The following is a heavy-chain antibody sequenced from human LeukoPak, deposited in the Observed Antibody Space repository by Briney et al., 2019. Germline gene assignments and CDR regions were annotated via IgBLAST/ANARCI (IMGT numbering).Heavy chain of an antibody. J-gene: IGHJ3*02. V-gene: IGHV1-2*06. CDR2: INPNSGGT. CDR1: GYAVTGYY. CDR3: ARDRLIDYVRAFDI. D-gene: IGHD4-17*01. Sequence: GASVKVSFKASGYAVTGYYMHWVRQAPGQGLEWMGRINPNSGGTNYAQKFQGRVTMTRDTSISTAYMELSRLRSDDTAVYYCARDRLIDYVRAFDIWGQGTMVTVSS.